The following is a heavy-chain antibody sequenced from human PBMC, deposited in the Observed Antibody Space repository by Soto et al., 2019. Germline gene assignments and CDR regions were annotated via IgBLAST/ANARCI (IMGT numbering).Heavy chain of an antibody. V-gene: IGHV5-51*01. CDR2: IYPGDHET. J-gene: IGHJ4*02. CDR3: ARSPRSSPYFDY. D-gene: IGHD6-13*01. CDR1: GYTFSNFW. Sequence: LGESLKISCHCSGYTFSNFWIGWVRQLPGKGLEWMGIIYPGDHETRYSPSFHGKVTISADKSINTAYLQWNSLEASDTAFYFCARSPRSSPYFDYWGQGALVTVSS.